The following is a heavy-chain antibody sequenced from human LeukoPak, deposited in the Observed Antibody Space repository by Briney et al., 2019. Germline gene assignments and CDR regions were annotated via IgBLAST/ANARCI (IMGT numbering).Heavy chain of an antibody. J-gene: IGHJ3*02. D-gene: IGHD1-26*01. Sequence: ASVKVSCTVSGYTLTELSMHWVQQAPGKGLEWMGGFDPEDGETIYAQKFQGRVTMTEDTSTDTAYMELSSLRSEDTAVYYCATVRGNYDAFHIWGQGTMVTVSS. CDR2: FDPEDGET. V-gene: IGHV1-24*01. CDR1: GYTLTELS. CDR3: ATVRGNYDAFHI.